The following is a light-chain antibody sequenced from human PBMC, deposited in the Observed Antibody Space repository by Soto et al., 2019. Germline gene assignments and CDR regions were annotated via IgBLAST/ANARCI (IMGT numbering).Light chain of an antibody. J-gene: IGKJ3*01. V-gene: IGKV1-33*01. CDR3: QHCDYLPI. CDR1: QNIIFY. CDR2: DAS. Sequence: DIQMTQSPSSLSASVGDRVTITCRASQNIIFYLNWYQHKPGRAPKLLIYDASILEAGVPTRFSGSGSGTHFTFTISSLQPEDVATYYCQHCDYLPIFGPGTTVDFK.